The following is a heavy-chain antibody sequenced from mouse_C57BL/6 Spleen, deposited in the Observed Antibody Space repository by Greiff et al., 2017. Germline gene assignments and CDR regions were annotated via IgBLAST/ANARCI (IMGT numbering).Heavy chain of an antibody. CDR1: GYTFTSYW. D-gene: IGHD1-1*01. CDR2: IYPGSGST. CDR3: AREGLYYGSSQFAY. J-gene: IGHJ3*01. Sequence: QFQLQQPGAELVKPGASVKMSCKASGYTFTSYWITWVKQRPGQGLEWIGDIYPGSGSTNYNEKFKSKATLTVDTSSSTAYMQLSSLTSEDSAVYYCAREGLYYGSSQFAYWGQGTLVTVSA. V-gene: IGHV1-55*01.